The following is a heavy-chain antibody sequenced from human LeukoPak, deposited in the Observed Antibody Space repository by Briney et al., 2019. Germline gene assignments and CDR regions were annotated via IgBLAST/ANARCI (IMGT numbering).Heavy chain of an antibody. Sequence: SETLSLTCAVDGGSVSSYYRSCIRQPPGKGLEWIGEINHSGSTNYNPSLKSRVTISVDTSKNQFSLKLSSVTAADTAMYYCARGVAARAYGYWGQGTLVTVSS. CDR2: INHSGST. CDR3: ARGVAARAYGY. V-gene: IGHV4-34*01. D-gene: IGHD6-6*01. J-gene: IGHJ4*02. CDR1: GGSVSSYY.